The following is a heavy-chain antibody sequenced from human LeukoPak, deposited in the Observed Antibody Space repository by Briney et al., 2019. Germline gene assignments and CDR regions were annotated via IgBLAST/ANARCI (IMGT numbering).Heavy chain of an antibody. J-gene: IGHJ5*02. CDR3: ARPPVIAAAGKVWFDP. CDR2: INPNSGGT. V-gene: IGHV1-2*02. D-gene: IGHD6-13*01. Sequence: GASVKVSCKASGYTFTGYYMHWVRQAPGQGLEWMGWINPNSGGTNYAQKFQGRVTMTRDTSISTAYMELSRLRSDDTAVYYCARPPVIAAAGKVWFDPWGQGTLVTVSS. CDR1: GYTFTGYY.